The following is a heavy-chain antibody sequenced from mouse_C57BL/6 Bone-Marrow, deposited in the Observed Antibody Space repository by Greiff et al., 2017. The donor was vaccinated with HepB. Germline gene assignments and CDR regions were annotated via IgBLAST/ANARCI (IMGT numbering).Heavy chain of an antibody. CDR3: ARSNYYGSTLFAY. CDR2: IYPRSGNT. V-gene: IGHV1-81*01. J-gene: IGHJ3*01. D-gene: IGHD1-1*01. CDR1: GYTFTSYG. Sequence: QVQLKQSGAELARPGASVKLSCKASGYTFTSYGISWVKQSTGQGLEWIGEIYPRSGNTYYNEKFKGKATLTADKSSSTAYMELRSLTSEDSAVYFCARSNYYGSTLFAYWGQGTLVTVSA.